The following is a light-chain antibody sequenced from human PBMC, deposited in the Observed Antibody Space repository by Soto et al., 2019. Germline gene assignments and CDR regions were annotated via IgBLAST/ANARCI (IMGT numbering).Light chain of an antibody. J-gene: IGLJ3*02. V-gene: IGLV2-11*01. CDR2: DVI. Sequence: QSALTQPRSVSGSPGQSVTISCTGTSRDVGIYNYVSWYQHHPGKAPKLIIYDVIKRPSGVPDRVSGSKSGITASLTISGLQADDEADYYCCSYAATSTLVYGGGTKLTVL. CDR3: CSYAATSTLV. CDR1: SRDVGIYNY.